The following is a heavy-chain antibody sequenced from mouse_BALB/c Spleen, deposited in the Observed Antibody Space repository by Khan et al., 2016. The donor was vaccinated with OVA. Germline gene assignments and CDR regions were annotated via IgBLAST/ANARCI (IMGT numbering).Heavy chain of an antibody. J-gene: IGHJ3*01. Sequence: EVQLVESGGGLVKPGGSLKLSCEVSGFAFNSYDMSWVRQTPEKRLEWVATISSTGTYTYYPDSVKGRFTISSDTARNTLYLQMSRLRSEDTALYYCTRPSYYGNPWFTYWGQGTLVTVSA. CDR1: GFAFNSYD. CDR2: ISSTGTYT. CDR3: TRPSYYGNPWFTY. D-gene: IGHD2-10*01. V-gene: IGHV5-9*02.